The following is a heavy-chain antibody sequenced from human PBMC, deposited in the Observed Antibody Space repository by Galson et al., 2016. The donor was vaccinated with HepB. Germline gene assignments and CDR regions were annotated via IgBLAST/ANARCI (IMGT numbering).Heavy chain of an antibody. CDR1: GFTFSSYW. CDR3: SREMTGSYFD. V-gene: IGHV3-74*01. J-gene: IGHJ4*02. Sequence: SLRLSCAASGFTFSSYWVHWVRQAPGKGLVWVSRVNSDGSRANYADSVRGRFTISRDNAKNSLYLQMNGLRVDETAVYYCSREMTGSYFDWGQGTLVTVPS. CDR2: VNSDGSRA. D-gene: IGHD3-10*01.